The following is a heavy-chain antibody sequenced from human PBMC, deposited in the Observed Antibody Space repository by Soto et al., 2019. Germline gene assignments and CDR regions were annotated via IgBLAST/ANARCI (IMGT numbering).Heavy chain of an antibody. Sequence: PSETLSLTCTVSGGSISSSSYYWGWIRQPPGKGLEWIGSIYYSGSTYYNPSLKSRVTISVDTSKNQFSLKLSSVTAADTAVYYCARSQYYDFWSGYYIDYYYYGMDVWGQGTTVTVSS. V-gene: IGHV4-39*01. CDR1: GGSISSSSYY. J-gene: IGHJ6*02. D-gene: IGHD3-3*01. CDR2: IYYSGST. CDR3: ARSQYYDFWSGYYIDYYYYGMDV.